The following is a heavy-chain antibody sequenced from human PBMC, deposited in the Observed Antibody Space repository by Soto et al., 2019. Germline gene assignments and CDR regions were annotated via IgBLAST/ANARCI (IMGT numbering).Heavy chain of an antibody. V-gene: IGHV4-39*01. CDR3: ASYRNCKVDY. CDR2: AYYSEST. Sequence: PSETLSPTCTVSGGSIRRSTYQWGWIRQPPGRGLEWIGSAYYSESTYCNPSLKSRVAVSVDTSKNQFSLKVTCVTAADTAVYCCASYRNCKVDYSGQVTLVTVSS. D-gene: IGHD1-7*01. J-gene: IGHJ4*02. CDR1: GGSIRRSTYQ.